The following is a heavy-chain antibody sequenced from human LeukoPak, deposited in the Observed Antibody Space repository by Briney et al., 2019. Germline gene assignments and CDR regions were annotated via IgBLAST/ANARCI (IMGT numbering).Heavy chain of an antibody. J-gene: IGHJ4*02. CDR3: ARGQPLGY. CDR1: GFTFDDYA. D-gene: IGHD6-13*01. CDR2: IRWNSGSI. Sequence: PGRSLRLSCAASGFTFDDYAMHWVRQAPGKGLEWVSGIRWNSGSIGYADSVKGRFTISGDNAKNSLYLQMNSLRAEDTAVYYCARGQPLGYWGQGTLVTVSS. V-gene: IGHV3-9*01.